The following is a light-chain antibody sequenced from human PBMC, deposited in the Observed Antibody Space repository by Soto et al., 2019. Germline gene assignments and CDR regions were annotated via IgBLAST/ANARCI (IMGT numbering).Light chain of an antibody. CDR2: AAC. CDR3: EQYYSYPYT. Sequence: AIRLTQSPSSLSAPTGDRVTITCRASQGISSYLAWDQQKPGKAPKLLIYAACTLQSGVPSRFSGSGSGTDVTRTISCLQSEDFATYYGEQYYSYPYTFGTGTKLEIK. J-gene: IGKJ2*01. V-gene: IGKV1-8*01. CDR1: QGISSY.